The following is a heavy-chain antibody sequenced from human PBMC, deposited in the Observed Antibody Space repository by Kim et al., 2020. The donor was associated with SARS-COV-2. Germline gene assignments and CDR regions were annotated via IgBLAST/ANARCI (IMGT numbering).Heavy chain of an antibody. CDR2: ISSSGSTI. D-gene: IGHD4-17*01. Sequence: GGSLRLSCAASGFTFSSYEMNWVRQAPGKGLEWVSYISSSGSTIYYADSVKGRFTISRDNAKNSLYLQMNSLRAEDTAVYYCARDSLYGDLAFDIWGQGTMVTVSS. CDR3: ARDSLYGDLAFDI. J-gene: IGHJ3*02. CDR1: GFTFSSYE. V-gene: IGHV3-48*03.